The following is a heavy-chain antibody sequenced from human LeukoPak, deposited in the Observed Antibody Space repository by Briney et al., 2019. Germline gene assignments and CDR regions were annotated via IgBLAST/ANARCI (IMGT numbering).Heavy chain of an antibody. V-gene: IGHV3-7*01. CDR1: GFTFSSYW. J-gene: IGHJ4*02. CDR2: IKQDGSEK. D-gene: IGHD6-19*01. CDR3: ARNPLGSGWYKDY. Sequence: GGSLRLSCAASGFTFSSYWMSWVRQAPGKGLEWVANIKQDGSEKYYVDSVKGRFTISRDNAKNSLYLQMNSLRAEDTAVYYCARNPLGSGWYKDYWGQGTLVTVSS.